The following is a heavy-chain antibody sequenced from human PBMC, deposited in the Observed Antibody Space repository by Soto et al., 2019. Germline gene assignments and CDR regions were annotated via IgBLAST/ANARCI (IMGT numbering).Heavy chain of an antibody. CDR2: INPGNGNT. J-gene: IGHJ4*02. V-gene: IGHV1-3*01. CDR1: GYTFTSYG. D-gene: IGHD3-22*01. Sequence: ASVKVSCKASGYTFTSYGMNWVRQAPGRGLEWMGWINPGNGNTKYSQKFQGRVIIERDTSASTAYMELNSLRAEDTAVYYCAKDQGSYYYDSSANFDYWGQGTLVTVSS. CDR3: AKDQGSYYYDSSANFDY.